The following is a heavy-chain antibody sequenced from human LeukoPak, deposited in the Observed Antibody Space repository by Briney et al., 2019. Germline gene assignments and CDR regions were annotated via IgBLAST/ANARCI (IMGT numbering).Heavy chain of an antibody. CDR1: GFTSSSYA. CDR2: ISYDGSNK. J-gene: IGHJ6*02. V-gene: IGHV3-30-3*01. Sequence: GGSLRLSCAASGFTSSSYAMHWVRQAPGKGLEWVAVISYDGSNKYYADSVKGRFTISRDNSKNTLYLQMNSLRAEDTAVYYCARDGIAGYGMDVWGQGTTVTVSS. D-gene: IGHD1-26*01. CDR3: ARDGIAGYGMDV.